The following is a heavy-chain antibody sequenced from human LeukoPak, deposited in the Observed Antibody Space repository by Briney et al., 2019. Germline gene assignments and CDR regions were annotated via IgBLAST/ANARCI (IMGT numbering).Heavy chain of an antibody. CDR2: ISSSSSYI. CDR1: GFTFSSYS. Sequence: GGSLRLSCAASGFTFSSYSMNWVRQAPGKGLEWVSSISSSSSYIYYADSVKGRFTISRDNAKNSLYLQMNSLRAEDTAVYYCARAVSSGYDFAYYYYYVMDVWGKGTTVTVSS. J-gene: IGHJ6*04. V-gene: IGHV3-21*01. D-gene: IGHD5-12*01. CDR3: ARAVSSGYDFAYYYYYVMDV.